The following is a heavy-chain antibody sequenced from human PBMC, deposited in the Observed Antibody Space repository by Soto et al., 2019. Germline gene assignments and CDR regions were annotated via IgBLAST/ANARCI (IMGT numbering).Heavy chain of an antibody. CDR3: ARGIAAAAPWFDP. CDR2: INPNSGGT. D-gene: IGHD6-13*01. CDR1: GYTFTGYY. Sequence: ASVKVSCKASGYTFTGYYMHWVRKAPGQGLEWMGWINPNSGGTNYAQKFQGWVTMTRDTSISTAYMELSRLRSDDTAVYYCARGIAAAAPWFDPWGQGTLVTVSS. V-gene: IGHV1-2*04. J-gene: IGHJ5*02.